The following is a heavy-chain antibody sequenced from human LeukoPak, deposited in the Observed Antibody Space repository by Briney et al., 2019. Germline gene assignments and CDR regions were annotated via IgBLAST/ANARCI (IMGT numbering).Heavy chain of an antibody. CDR1: GYTFTSYA. Sequence: GASVKVSCKASGYTFTSYAMRWVRQAPGQRLEWMGWINAGNGNTKYSQKFQGRVTITRDTSASTAYMELSSLRSEDTAVYYCAGDCSSTSCYYKFTGWFDPWGQGTLVTVSS. D-gene: IGHD2-2*01. V-gene: IGHV1-3*01. CDR3: AGDCSSTSCYYKFTGWFDP. J-gene: IGHJ5*02. CDR2: INAGNGNT.